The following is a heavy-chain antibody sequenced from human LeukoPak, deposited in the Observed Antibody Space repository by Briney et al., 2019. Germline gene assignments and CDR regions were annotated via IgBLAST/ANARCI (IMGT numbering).Heavy chain of an antibody. V-gene: IGHV3-30-3*01. Sequence: GGSLRLSRAASGFTFSSYAMHWVRQAPGKGLEWVAVISYDGSNKYYADSVKGRFTISRDNSKNTLYLQMNSLRAEDTAVYYCARDRGYSSGWFDAFDIWGQGTMATVSS. J-gene: IGHJ3*02. D-gene: IGHD6-19*01. CDR3: ARDRGYSSGWFDAFDI. CDR1: GFTFSSYA. CDR2: ISYDGSNK.